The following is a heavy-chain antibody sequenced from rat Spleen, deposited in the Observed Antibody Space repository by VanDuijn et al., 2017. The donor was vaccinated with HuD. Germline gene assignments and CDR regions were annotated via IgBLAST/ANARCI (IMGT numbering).Heavy chain of an antibody. CDR1: GFTFSDYY. Sequence: EVQLAESDGGLVQPGRSLKLSCAASGFTFSDYYMAWVRQAPTEGLEWVATISYDGSSTYYRDSVKGRFTISRDNAKSTLYLKLDSLRSEDTANYYCARSMMVIPEYRGQGIMVTVSS. J-gene: IGHJ2*01. V-gene: IGHV5-29*01. D-gene: IGHD1-12*03. CDR3: ARSMMVIPEY. CDR2: ISYDGSST.